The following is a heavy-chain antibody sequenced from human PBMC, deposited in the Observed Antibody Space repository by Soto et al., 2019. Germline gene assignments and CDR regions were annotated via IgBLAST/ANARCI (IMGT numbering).Heavy chain of an antibody. CDR2: IYPGDSDT. CDR1: GYSFTSYW. Sequence: GESLKISCKGSGYSFTSYWIGWVRQMPGKGLEWMGIIYPGDSDTRYSPSFQGQVTISADKSISTAYLQWSSLKASDTAMYYCARHPQGNYYYYYMDVWGKGTTVTVSS. J-gene: IGHJ6*03. V-gene: IGHV5-51*01. CDR3: ARHPQGNYYYYYMDV.